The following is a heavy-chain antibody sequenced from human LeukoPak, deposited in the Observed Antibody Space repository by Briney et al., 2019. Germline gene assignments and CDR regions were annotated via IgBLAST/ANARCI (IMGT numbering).Heavy chain of an antibody. CDR2: ISPGDFDT. J-gene: IGHJ3*02. D-gene: IGHD3-22*01. V-gene: IGHV5-51*02. CDR1: GYRFISYW. Sequence: GGPLKISGQSSGYRFISYWSGWAGRLPGKGFEWLGIISPGDFDTSYSPSFQGQVTFSATKSISTTYLQWSSLNASDTAMYYCARCRGGYSSDAFDIWDQGTIVTVSS. CDR3: ARCRGGYSSDAFDI.